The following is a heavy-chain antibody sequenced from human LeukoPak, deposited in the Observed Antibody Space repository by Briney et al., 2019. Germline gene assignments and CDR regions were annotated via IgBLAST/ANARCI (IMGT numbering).Heavy chain of an antibody. CDR1: GFTFSSYA. CDR2: ISGSGGST. CDR3: ARATYQLLDAFDI. J-gene: IGHJ3*02. V-gene: IGHV3-23*01. Sequence: GGSLRLSCAASGFTFSSYAMSWVRQAPGKGLEWVSAISGSGGSTYHADSVKGRFTISRDNSKNTLYLQMNSLRAEDTAVYYCARATYQLLDAFDIWGQGTMVTVSS. D-gene: IGHD2-2*01.